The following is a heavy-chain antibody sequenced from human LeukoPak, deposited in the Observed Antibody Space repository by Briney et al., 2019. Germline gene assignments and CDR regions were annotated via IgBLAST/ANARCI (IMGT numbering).Heavy chain of an antibody. D-gene: IGHD3-9*01. V-gene: IGHV4-59*01. Sequence: PSETLSLTCTVSGGSISSYYWSWIRQPPGKGLEWIGYIYYSGSTNYNPSLKSRVTISVDTSKNQFSLKPSSVTAADTAVYYCAREGGTNYDIHAFDIWGQGTMVTVSS. CDR1: GGSISSYY. CDR2: IYYSGST. J-gene: IGHJ3*02. CDR3: AREGGTNYDIHAFDI.